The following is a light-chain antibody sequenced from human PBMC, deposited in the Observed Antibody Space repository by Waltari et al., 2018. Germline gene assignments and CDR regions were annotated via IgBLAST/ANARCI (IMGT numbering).Light chain of an antibody. Sequence: DIQMTQSPSTLSASVGHRVTITCRASQSISSWLAWYQQKPGKAPKLLIYKASSLESGVPSRFSGSGSGTEFTLTISSLQPDDFATYYCQQYNSPACTFGQGTKLEIK. CDR3: QQYNSPACT. CDR2: KAS. V-gene: IGKV1-5*03. J-gene: IGKJ2*02. CDR1: QSISSW.